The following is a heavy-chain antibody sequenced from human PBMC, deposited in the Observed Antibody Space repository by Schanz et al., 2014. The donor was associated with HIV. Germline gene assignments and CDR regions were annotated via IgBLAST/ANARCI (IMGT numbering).Heavy chain of an antibody. CDR1: GFSFSDFA. J-gene: IGHJ5*02. V-gene: IGHV3-30*03. D-gene: IGHD3-10*01. CDR3: ARDALPSSVRGMISNWFDP. CDR2: ISYDAVNK. Sequence: QGQLVESGGGVVQPGRSLRLSCAASGFSFSDFALHWVRQAPGRGLEWLAVISYDAVNKFYADSVQGRFTISRDDSKNTVSLQMDDLRDEDTALYYCARDALPSSVRGMISNWFDPWGQGTLVTVSS.